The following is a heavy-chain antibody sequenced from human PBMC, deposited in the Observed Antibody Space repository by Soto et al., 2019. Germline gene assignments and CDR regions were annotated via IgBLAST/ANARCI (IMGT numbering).Heavy chain of an antibody. CDR2: ISSGSKTI. D-gene: IGHD3-3*01. CDR1: GFTFSGYS. V-gene: IGHV3-48*02. CDR3: VREYILGVRSFDY. J-gene: IGHJ4*02. Sequence: PGGSLRLSCAASGFTFSGYSVNWVRQAPGKGLEWVSYISSGSKTIYYAESVKGRFTVSRDNARNSQYLQMNSLRDEDTAVYYCVREYILGVRSFDYWGQGTLVTVSS.